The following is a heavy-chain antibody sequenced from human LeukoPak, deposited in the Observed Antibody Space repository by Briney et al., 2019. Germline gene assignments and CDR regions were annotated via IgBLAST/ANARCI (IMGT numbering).Heavy chain of an antibody. D-gene: IGHD2-2*01. Sequence: PGGSLRLSCAASGFTFSSYSMNWVRQAPGKGLEWVSYISSSSSTIYYADSVKGRFTISRDNAKNSLYLQMNSLRAEDTAVYYCARERGTYCSRTSCFLDAFDIWGQGTMVTVSS. V-gene: IGHV3-48*01. CDR2: ISSSSSTI. J-gene: IGHJ3*02. CDR3: ARERGTYCSRTSCFLDAFDI. CDR1: GFTFSSYS.